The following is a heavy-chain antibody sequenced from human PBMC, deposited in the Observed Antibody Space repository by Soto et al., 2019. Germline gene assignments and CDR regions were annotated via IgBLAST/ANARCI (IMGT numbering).Heavy chain of an antibody. V-gene: IGHV1-58*01. D-gene: IGHD4-17*01. J-gene: IGHJ4*02. CDR3: AASGYGGNSFDY. CDR1: GFTFTSSA. CDR2: IVVGSGNT. Sequence: WASVKVSCKASGFTFTSSAVQWVRQARGQRLEWIGWIVVGSGNTNYAQKFQERVTITRDMSTSTAYMELSSLRSEDTAVYYCAASGYGGNSFDYWGQGTLVTVSS.